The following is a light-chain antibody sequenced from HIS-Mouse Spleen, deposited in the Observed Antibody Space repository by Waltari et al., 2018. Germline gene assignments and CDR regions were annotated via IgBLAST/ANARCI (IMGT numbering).Light chain of an antibody. J-gene: IGKJ1*01. CDR2: TAS. CDR1: QSISSW. Sequence: DIQMTQSPSTLSASVADRVTITCRASQSISSWLAWYQQKPGKAPKLLIYTASSLESGVPSRFSGSGSGTEFTLTISSLQPDDFATYYCQQYNSYSRTFGQGTKVEIK. V-gene: IGKV1-5*03. CDR3: QQYNSYSRT.